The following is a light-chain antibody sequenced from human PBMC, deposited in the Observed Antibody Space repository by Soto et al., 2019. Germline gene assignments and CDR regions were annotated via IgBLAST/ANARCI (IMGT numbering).Light chain of an antibody. CDR1: QSVSGN. CDR3: QQYGSSLWT. CDR2: GAS. V-gene: IGKV3-15*01. J-gene: IGKJ1*01. Sequence: EVVMTQSPATLSVSPGERVTLSCTASQSVSGNLAWYQQKPGQAPRLLIHGASTRATDIPARFSGSGSGTDFTLTISRLEPEDFAVYYCQQYGSSLWTFGQGTKVDI.